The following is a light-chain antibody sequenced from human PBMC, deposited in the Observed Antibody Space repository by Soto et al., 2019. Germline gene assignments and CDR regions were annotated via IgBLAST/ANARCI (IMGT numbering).Light chain of an antibody. Sequence: QSVLTQPASMSGSPGQSIAISCTGSSSDVGGYNYVSWYQQHPGKAPKLMIYEVTNRPSGVSNRFSGSKSGNTASLTISGLQAEDEADYYCSSYTSSNTYVFGTGTKLTVL. CDR3: SSYTSSNTYV. J-gene: IGLJ1*01. CDR2: EVT. V-gene: IGLV2-14*01. CDR1: SSDVGGYNY.